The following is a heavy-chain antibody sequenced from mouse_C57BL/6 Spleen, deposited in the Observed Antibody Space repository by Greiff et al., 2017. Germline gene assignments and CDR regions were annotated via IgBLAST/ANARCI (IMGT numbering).Heavy chain of an antibody. J-gene: IGHJ4*01. CDR1: GYTFPSYW. Sequence: VQLQQSGAELVKPGASVKMSCKASGYTFPSYWITWVKQRPGQGLEWIGDIYPGSGSINYNEKFKSKATLTVDTSSSTAYMQLSSLTSEDSAVYYCARDGLYAMDYWGQGTSVTVSS. CDR3: ARDGLYAMDY. V-gene: IGHV1-55*01. CDR2: IYPGSGSI. D-gene: IGHD2-3*01.